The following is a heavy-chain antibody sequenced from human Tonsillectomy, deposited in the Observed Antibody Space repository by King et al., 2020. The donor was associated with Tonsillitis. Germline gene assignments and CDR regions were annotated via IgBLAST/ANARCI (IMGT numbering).Heavy chain of an antibody. D-gene: IGHD1-14*01. Sequence: VQLVESGGDLVKPGGSLRLSCAASGFTFSSYNMNWVRQAAGKGLEWVSSISSSGSSIYYADSVKGRFTISRDNAKSSLYLQMNSLRVEDTAVYYCATDRSASYHPPDYWGQGPLVTVSS. V-gene: IGHV3-21*01. CDR2: ISSSGSSI. J-gene: IGHJ4*02. CDR3: ATDRSASYHPPDY. CDR1: GFTFSSYN.